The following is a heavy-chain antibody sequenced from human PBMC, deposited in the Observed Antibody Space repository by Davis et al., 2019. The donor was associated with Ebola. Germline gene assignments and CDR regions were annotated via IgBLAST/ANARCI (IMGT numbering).Heavy chain of an antibody. CDR2: INTGNGYT. Sequence: AASVKVSCKASGYTFTSYGISWVRQAPGQGLEWMGWINTGNGYTEYSQRFQGRVTITRDTSASTAYMEVSSLTSEDMAVYYCARDEFDFWGQGTLVTVSS. CDR3: ARDEFDF. J-gene: IGHJ4*02. CDR1: GYTFTSYG. V-gene: IGHV1-18*03.